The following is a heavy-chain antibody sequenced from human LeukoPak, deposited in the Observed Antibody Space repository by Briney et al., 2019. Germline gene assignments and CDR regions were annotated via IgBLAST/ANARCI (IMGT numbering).Heavy chain of an antibody. D-gene: IGHD6-13*01. Sequence: SETLSLTCTVSGGSLSSYYWSWVRQPPGKGGEGRGYIYYSGSTNYNPSLKSRVTISVDTSKNQFSLKLRSVTAADTAVYYCARRADVRGAAGTKIDYWGQGTLVTVSS. V-gene: IGHV4-59*12. CDR3: ARRADVRGAAGTKIDY. CDR1: GGSLSSYY. CDR2: IYYSGST. J-gene: IGHJ4*02.